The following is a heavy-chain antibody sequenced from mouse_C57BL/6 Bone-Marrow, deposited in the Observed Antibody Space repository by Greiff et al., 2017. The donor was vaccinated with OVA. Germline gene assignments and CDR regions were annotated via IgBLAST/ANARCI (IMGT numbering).Heavy chain of an antibody. CDR2: IYPGDGDT. CDR3: ARSTPYGDYAMDY. Sequence: VKLMESGAELVKPGASVKISCKASGYAFSSYWMNWVKQRPGKGLEWIGQIYPGDGDTNYNGKFKGKATLTADKSSSTAYMQLSSLTSEDSAVYFCARSTPYGDYAMDYWGQGTSVTVSS. J-gene: IGHJ4*01. CDR1: GYAFSSYW. V-gene: IGHV1-80*01. D-gene: IGHD1-1*02.